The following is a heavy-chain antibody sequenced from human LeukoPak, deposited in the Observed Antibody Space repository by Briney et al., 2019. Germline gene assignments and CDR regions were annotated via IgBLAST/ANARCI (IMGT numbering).Heavy chain of an antibody. CDR1: GFTFSTYG. V-gene: IGHV3-30*18. Sequence: GGSLRLSCAASGFTFSTYGMHWVRQAPGRGLEWVAVISYDGSNEYYADSVKGRFTISRDNSKNTLYLQMSSLRAEDTAVYYCAKEFNRGLPDYWGQGTLVTVPS. CDR2: ISYDGSNE. J-gene: IGHJ4*02. CDR3: AKEFNRGLPDY. D-gene: IGHD2-21*01.